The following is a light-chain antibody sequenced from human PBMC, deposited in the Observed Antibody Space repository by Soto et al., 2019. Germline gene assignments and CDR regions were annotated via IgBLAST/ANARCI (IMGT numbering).Light chain of an antibody. CDR2: TAS. V-gene: IGKV1-39*01. CDR3: QQVYSTPYT. Sequence: DLPMTQSPSSLSASVGDRVTITCRASRSIRSYLNWYQMKPQKAPKLLIFTASNLQSGIPSRFSGSGSGTDFTLTISSLQPEDFATYFCQQVYSTPYTFGQGTKLEIK. J-gene: IGKJ2*01. CDR1: RSIRSY.